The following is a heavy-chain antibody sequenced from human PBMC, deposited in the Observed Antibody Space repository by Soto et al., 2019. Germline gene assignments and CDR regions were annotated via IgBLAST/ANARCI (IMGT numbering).Heavy chain of an antibody. V-gene: IGHV1-2*04. CDR3: ARPSVPTLYYGDYAYGMDV. Sequence: GASVKVSCKASGYTFTVYYMHWVRQAPGQGLEWMGWINPNSGGTNYAQKFQGWVTMTRDTSISTAYMELSRLRSDDAAVYYCARPSVPTLYYGDYAYGMDVWGQGTTVTVSS. D-gene: IGHD4-17*01. CDR2: INPNSGGT. CDR1: GYTFTVYY. J-gene: IGHJ6*02.